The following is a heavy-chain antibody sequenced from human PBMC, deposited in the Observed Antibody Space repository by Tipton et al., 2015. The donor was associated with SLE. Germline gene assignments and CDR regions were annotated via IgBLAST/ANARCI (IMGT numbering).Heavy chain of an antibody. V-gene: IGHV3-23*01. J-gene: IGHJ4*02. Sequence: EASGFTFSSYAMSWVRQASGKGLEWVSTISGSGGSTYYVDSVKVRFTISRDNSKNTLYLQMNRLRAEDTSVYYCAKVASSAYFPFDYWGQRTLVTVS. CDR3: AKVASSAYFPFDY. CDR1: GFTFSSYA. CDR2: ISGSGGST. D-gene: IGHD3-22*01.